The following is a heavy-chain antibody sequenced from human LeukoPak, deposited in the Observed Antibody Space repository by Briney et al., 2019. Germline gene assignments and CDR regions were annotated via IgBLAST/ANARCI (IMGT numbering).Heavy chain of an antibody. D-gene: IGHD3-3*01. V-gene: IGHV3-23*01. CDR1: GFTFSSYA. CDR3: ARATYDFWSGLDFDY. J-gene: IGHJ4*02. Sequence: GGSLRLSCAASGFTFSSYAMSWVRQAPGKGLEWVSAISGSGGSTYYADSVKGRFTISRDNSKNTLYLQMNSLRAEDTAVYYCARATYDFWSGLDFDYWGQGTLVTVSS. CDR2: ISGSGGST.